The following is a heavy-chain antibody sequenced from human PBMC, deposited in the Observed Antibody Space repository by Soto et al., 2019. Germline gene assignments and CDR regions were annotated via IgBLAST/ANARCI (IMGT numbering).Heavy chain of an antibody. D-gene: IGHD5-12*01. CDR1: GFTFSSYG. CDR2: IWYDGSNK. V-gene: IGHV3-33*01. J-gene: IGHJ4*02. Sequence: GGSLRLSCAASGFTFSSYGMHWVRQAPGKGLEWVAVIWYDGSNKYYADSVKGRFTISRDNSKNTLYLQMNSLRAEDTAVYYCARGSNIYSGYESVDYWGQGTLVTVSS. CDR3: ARGSNIYSGYESVDY.